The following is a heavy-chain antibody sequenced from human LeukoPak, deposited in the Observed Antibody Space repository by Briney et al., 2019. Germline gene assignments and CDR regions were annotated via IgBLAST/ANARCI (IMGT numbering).Heavy chain of an antibody. Sequence: GGSLRLSCTASGFTVSSNYMSWVRQAPGKGLEWVSVIYSGGSTYYADSVKGRFTISRDNSKNTLYLQMNSLRAEDTAVYYCARTIYYDFWSGYFFDYWGQGTLVTVSS. J-gene: IGHJ4*02. CDR2: IYSGGST. V-gene: IGHV3-53*01. CDR1: GFTVSSNY. D-gene: IGHD3-3*01. CDR3: ARTIYYDFWSGYFFDY.